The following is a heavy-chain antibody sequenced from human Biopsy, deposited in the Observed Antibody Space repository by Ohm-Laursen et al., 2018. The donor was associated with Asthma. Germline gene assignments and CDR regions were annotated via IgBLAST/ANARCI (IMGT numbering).Heavy chain of an antibody. J-gene: IGHJ4*02. V-gene: IGHV4-59*01. CDR1: GGSINNFY. Sequence: GTLSLTCTVSGGSINNFYWSWIRQPPGKGLESIGHVYYSGSTNCNPSLKSRVTISIDASKNQFSLKLTPVTAADTAVYYCARGVDRVTGLLDHFDSWGQVTLVTVSS. D-gene: IGHD2-21*02. CDR2: VYYSGST. CDR3: ARGVDRVTGLLDHFDS.